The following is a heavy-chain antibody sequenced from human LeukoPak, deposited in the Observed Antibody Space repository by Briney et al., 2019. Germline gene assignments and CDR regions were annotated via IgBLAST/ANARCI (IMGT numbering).Heavy chain of an antibody. V-gene: IGHV3-30*02. CDR1: GLIFSTCG. Sequence: GGSLRLSCVASGLIFSTCGMHWVRQAPGKGLEWLTHIRYDESATYYADSVKGRFTISRENSKNTLYLQMHSLRGEDTAVYYRAKQMMERQQYYYMDVWGKGTSVTVSS. CDR3: AKQMMERQQYYYMDV. CDR2: IRYDESAT. D-gene: IGHD6-13*01. J-gene: IGHJ6*03.